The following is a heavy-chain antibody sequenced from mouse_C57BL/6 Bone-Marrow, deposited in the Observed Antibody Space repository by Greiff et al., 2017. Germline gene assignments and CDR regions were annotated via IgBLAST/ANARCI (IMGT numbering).Heavy chain of an antibody. Sequence: EVQLQQSGAELVRPGASVKLSCTASGFNIKDDYLHWVKQRPEQGLEWIGWIDPEIGDTEYASKFQGKATITSDTSSNTAYLQLSSLTSEDTAVYYCSSFDGNYLDFWGQGTPLTVAS. CDR2: IDPEIGDT. J-gene: IGHJ2*01. D-gene: IGHD2-3*01. CDR3: SSFDGNYLDF. V-gene: IGHV14-4*01. CDR1: GFNIKDDY.